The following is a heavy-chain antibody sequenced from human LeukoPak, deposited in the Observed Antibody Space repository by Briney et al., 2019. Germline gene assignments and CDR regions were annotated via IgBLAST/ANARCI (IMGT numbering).Heavy chain of an antibody. CDR2: KNPNSGNT. CDR3: ARKKSMSPYYYYGMDV. Sequence: ASVKVSCKASGYTFTSYDIDWVRQATGQGLEWMGWKNPNSGNTGYAQKFQGRVTMTRNTSISTAYMELSSLRSEDTAVYYCARKKSMSPYYYYGMDVWGQGTTVTVSS. J-gene: IGHJ6*02. CDR1: GYTFTSYD. D-gene: IGHD2/OR15-2a*01. V-gene: IGHV1-8*01.